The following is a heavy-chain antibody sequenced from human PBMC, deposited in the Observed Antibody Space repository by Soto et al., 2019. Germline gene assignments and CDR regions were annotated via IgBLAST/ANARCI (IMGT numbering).Heavy chain of an antibody. CDR2: IYYSGST. V-gene: IGHV4-31*03. D-gene: IGHD2-21*02. CDR1: GGSISSGGYY. J-gene: IGHJ5*02. Sequence: QVQLQESGPGLVKPSQTLSLTCTVSGGSISSGGYYWSWIRQHPGKGLEWIGYIYYSGSTYYNPSLKSRVTKSVDTSKNQFSLKLSSVTAADTAVYYCAREDGGNSGEGGNWFDPWGQGTLVTVSS. CDR3: AREDGGNSGEGGNWFDP.